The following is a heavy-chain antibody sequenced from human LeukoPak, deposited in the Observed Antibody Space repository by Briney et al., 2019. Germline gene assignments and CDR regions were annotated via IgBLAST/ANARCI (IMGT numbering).Heavy chain of an antibody. J-gene: IGHJ4*02. CDR2: ISYDGSNK. Sequence: PGGSLRLSCAAYGFTFSSYGMHWVRQAPGKGLEWVAVISYDGSNKYYADSVKGRFTISRDNSKNTLYLQMNSLRAEDTAVYYCAKPVGVMAYFDYWGQGTLVTVSS. D-gene: IGHD3-10*01. V-gene: IGHV3-30*18. CDR3: AKPVGVMAYFDY. CDR1: GFTFSSYG.